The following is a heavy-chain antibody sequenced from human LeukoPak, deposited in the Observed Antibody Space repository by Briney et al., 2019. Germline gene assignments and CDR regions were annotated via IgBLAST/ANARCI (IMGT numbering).Heavy chain of an antibody. D-gene: IGHD3-10*01. Sequence: GGSLILSCAASGFTFSSYAMSWVRQAPGKGLEWVSAISGSGGSTYYADSVKGRFTISRDNSKNTLYLQMNSLRAEDTAVYYCAKDYYGSGSYTGPYDYWGQGTLVTVSS. V-gene: IGHV3-23*01. CDR3: AKDYYGSGSYTGPYDY. CDR1: GFTFSSYA. CDR2: ISGSGGST. J-gene: IGHJ4*02.